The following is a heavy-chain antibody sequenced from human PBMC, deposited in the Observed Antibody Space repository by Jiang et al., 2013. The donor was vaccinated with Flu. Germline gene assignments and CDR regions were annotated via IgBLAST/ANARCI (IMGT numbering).Heavy chain of an antibody. CDR1: GGSISSYY. D-gene: IGHD3-22*01. CDR3: ARGTGSGYLYFDY. CDR2: IYYSGST. Sequence: PGLVKPSETPSLTCTVSGGSISSYYWSWIRQPPGKGLEWIGYIYYSGSTNYNPSLKSRVTISVDTSKNQFSLKLSSVTAADTAVYYCARGTGSGYLYFDYWGQGTLVTVSS. J-gene: IGHJ4*02. V-gene: IGHV4-59*01.